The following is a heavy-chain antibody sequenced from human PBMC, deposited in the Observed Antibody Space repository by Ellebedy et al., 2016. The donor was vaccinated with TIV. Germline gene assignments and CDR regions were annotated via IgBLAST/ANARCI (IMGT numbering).Heavy chain of an antibody. V-gene: IGHV1-2*02. CDR3: ARDGPSEQWLVPDY. D-gene: IGHD6-19*01. J-gene: IGHJ4*02. CDR2: INPNSGGT. CDR1: GYTFTGYY. Sequence: AASVKVSCKASGYTFTGYYMHWVRQVPGQGLEWMGWINPNSGGTNYAQKFQGRVTMTRDTSISTAYMELSRLRSDDTAVYYCARDGPSEQWLVPDYWGQGTLVTVSS.